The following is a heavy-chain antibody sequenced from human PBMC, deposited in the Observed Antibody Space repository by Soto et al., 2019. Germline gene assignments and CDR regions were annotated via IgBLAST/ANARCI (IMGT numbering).Heavy chain of an antibody. CDR1: GFTFSLYG. CDR3: AKWADYYASSGYYC. D-gene: IGHD3-22*01. V-gene: IGHV3-23*01. CDR2: VSASGGNS. J-gene: IGHJ4*02. Sequence: GGSLRLSCAASGFTFSLYGMSWVRQAPGKGLEWVSTVSASGGNSFYADSVKGRCTISRDNSKNTLYLQMNSLRAEDTAVYYCAKWADYYASSGYYCWGQGTLVTVPQ.